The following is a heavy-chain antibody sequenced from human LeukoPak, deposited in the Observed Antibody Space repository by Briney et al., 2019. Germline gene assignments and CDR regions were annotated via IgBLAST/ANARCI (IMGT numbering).Heavy chain of an antibody. CDR3: AKDGKVLDYFDY. V-gene: IGHV3-23*01. CDR1: GFTFTTYA. Sequence: GGSLRLSCAASGFTFTTYAMTWVRQAPGKGLGWVSAISGSGDTTYYADSVKGRFTISRDNSENTLYLQMNSLRAEDTAVYYCAKDGKVLDYFDYWGQGTLVTVSS. J-gene: IGHJ4*02. CDR2: ISGSGDTT. D-gene: IGHD1-1*01.